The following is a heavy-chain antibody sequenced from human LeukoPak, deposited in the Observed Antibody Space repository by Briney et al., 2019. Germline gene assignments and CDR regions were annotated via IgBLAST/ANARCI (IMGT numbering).Heavy chain of an antibody. J-gene: IGHJ4*02. CDR3: AKDPNPPRIAAAPYYFDY. Sequence: PGGSLRLSCAASGFTFSSYAMSWARQAPGKGLEWVSAISGSGGGTYYADSVKGRFTISRDNSKNTLYLQMNSLRAEDTAVYYCAKDPNPPRIAAAPYYFDYWGQGTLVTVSS. CDR1: GFTFSSYA. V-gene: IGHV3-23*01. CDR2: ISGSGGGT. D-gene: IGHD6-13*01.